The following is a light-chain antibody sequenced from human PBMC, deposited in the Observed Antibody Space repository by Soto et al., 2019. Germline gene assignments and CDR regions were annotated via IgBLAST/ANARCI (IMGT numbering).Light chain of an antibody. V-gene: IGKV1-39*01. J-gene: IGKJ2*01. CDR2: AAS. CDR1: QNINTY. CDR3: QQSYSTPYT. Sequence: DIQMTQSPSSLSASVGDRVTITCRASQNINTYLNWCQQKPGKAPNLLIFAASSLQSGVPSRFSGSGSGTDFTLTISSLQPEDFDTYYCQQSYSTPYTFGQGTKVDI.